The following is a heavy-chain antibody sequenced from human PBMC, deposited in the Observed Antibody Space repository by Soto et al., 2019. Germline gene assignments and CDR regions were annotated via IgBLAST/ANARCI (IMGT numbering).Heavy chain of an antibody. CDR1: GYTFTSYA. CDR3: ARSIVVVTALDY. Sequence: QVQLVQSGAEEKKPGASVKVSCKASGYTFTSYAMHWVRQAPGQRLEWMGWINAGNGNTKYSQKFQGRVTITRATSASTAYMELSILRSEDTAVYYCARSIVVVTALDYWGQGTLVTVSS. V-gene: IGHV1-3*05. CDR2: INAGNGNT. J-gene: IGHJ4*02. D-gene: IGHD2-21*02.